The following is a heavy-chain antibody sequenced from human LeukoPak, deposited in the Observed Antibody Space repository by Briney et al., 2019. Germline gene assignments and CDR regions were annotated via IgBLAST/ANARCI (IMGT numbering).Heavy chain of an antibody. Sequence: GGSLRLSCAASGFNISSYTIHWVRQAPGKGLEWVSSISSTSSLIFYADSMRGRFIISRDNAKNSLYLQMNSLRAEETAVYYCARDYDFWSGLSSNYFDYWGQGTLVTASS. CDR3: ARDYDFWSGLSSNYFDY. CDR1: GFNISSYT. D-gene: IGHD3-3*01. J-gene: IGHJ4*02. V-gene: IGHV3-21*01. CDR2: ISSTSSLI.